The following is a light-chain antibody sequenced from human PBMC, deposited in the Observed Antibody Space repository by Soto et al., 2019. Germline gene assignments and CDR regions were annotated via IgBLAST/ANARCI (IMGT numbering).Light chain of an antibody. CDR1: NSDVVGYNY. CDR2: DVA. Sequence: LTQPAPGSGGPRQSITISCPGTNSDVVGYNYVSWYQHHPGKAPKLIIYDVANRPSGVSNPFSGSKSGNTASLTISGLQPEDEADYYCSSYTTSNTRQIVFGTGTKVTVL. CDR3: SSYTTSNTRQIV. V-gene: IGLV2-14*03. J-gene: IGLJ1*01.